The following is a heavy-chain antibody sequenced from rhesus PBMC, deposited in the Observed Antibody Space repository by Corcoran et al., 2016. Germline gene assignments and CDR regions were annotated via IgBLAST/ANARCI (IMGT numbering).Heavy chain of an antibody. CDR3: ARDSSGYCSGGVCYGLDY. J-gene: IGHJ4*01. CDR1: GGSISGYYY. Sequence: QVQLQQWGEGLVKPSETLSLTCAVYGGSISGYYYWSWIRQPPGKGLEWIGYIYGNSASTNYNPSLKNLVTISKDTSKNQFSLKRSSVTAADTAVYYCARDSSGYCSGGVCYGLDYWGQGVLVTVSS. V-gene: IGHV4-73*01. D-gene: IGHD2-8*01. CDR2: IYGNSAST.